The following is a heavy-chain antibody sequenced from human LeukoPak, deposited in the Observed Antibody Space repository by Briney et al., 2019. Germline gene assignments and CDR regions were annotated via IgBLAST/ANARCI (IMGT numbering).Heavy chain of an antibody. J-gene: IGHJ5*02. CDR2: IIPIFGTA. V-gene: IGHV1-69*13. Sequence: ASVKVSCKASGGTFSSYAISWVRQAPGQGLEWMGGIIPIFGTANYAQKFQGRVTITADESTSTAYMELSSLRSEDTAVYYCAKDREQLGENWFDPWGQGTLVTVSS. CDR1: GGTFSSYA. CDR3: AKDREQLGENWFDP. D-gene: IGHD6-6*01.